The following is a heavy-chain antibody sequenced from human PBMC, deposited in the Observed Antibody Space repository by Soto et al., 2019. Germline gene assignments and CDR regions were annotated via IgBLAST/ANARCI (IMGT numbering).Heavy chain of an antibody. Sequence: QVQLVESGGGVVQPGRSLRLSCAASGFIFTTYGLHWVRQAPGKGLEWVAVIWYDGSNKYYADSVKGRLTISRDNSKNILYLEMNSVRVEDTAVYYCVKDHCGGDCYSDPYFDYWGQGTLVTVSS. CDR3: VKDHCGGDCYSDPYFDY. V-gene: IGHV3-33*06. J-gene: IGHJ4*02. CDR2: IWYDGSNK. D-gene: IGHD2-21*02. CDR1: GFIFTTYG.